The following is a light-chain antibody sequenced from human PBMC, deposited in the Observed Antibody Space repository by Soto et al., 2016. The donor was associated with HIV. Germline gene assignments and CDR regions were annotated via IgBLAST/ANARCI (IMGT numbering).Light chain of an antibody. CDR3: NSRTSSGNQWV. V-gene: IGLV3-19*01. J-gene: IGLJ3*02. CDR2: GKN. CDR1: SLRSYY. Sequence: SSELTQDPAVSVALGQTVRITCQGDSLRSYYASWYQQKPGQAPILVMYGKNNRPSGIPGRFSGSSSGNTGSLTITGTQAEDEADYYCNSRTSSGNQWVFGGGT.